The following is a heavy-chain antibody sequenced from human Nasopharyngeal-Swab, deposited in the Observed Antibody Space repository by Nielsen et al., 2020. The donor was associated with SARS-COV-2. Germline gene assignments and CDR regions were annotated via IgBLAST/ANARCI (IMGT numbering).Heavy chain of an antibody. CDR1: GFTFNMYS. D-gene: IGHD1-1*01. J-gene: IGHJ6*02. CDR2: ISSSSNYI. Sequence: GESLKISCVTSGFTFNMYSMHWVRQAPGKGLEWVSSISSSSNYIYCGDSVKGRFTISRDNTQKSLYLEMNSLRVEDTAVYYCARLGTESYHYYSLDVWGQGTTVTVSS. V-gene: IGHV3-21*01. CDR3: ARLGTESYHYYSLDV.